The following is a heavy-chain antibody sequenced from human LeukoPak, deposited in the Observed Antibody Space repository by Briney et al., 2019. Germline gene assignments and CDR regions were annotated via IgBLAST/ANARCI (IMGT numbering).Heavy chain of an antibody. CDR3: AREGSSRPFDY. CDR2: IYSSGTT. D-gene: IGHD1-26*01. V-gene: IGHV4-4*07. CDR1: GDSFSSYY. Sequence: PSETLSLTCTVSGDSFSSYYWTWIRQPAGKGLEWIGRIYSSGTTHYNPSLKSRVTMSVDTSKNQFTLKLSSVTAADTAVYYCAREGSSRPFDYWGQGTLVTVSS. J-gene: IGHJ4*02.